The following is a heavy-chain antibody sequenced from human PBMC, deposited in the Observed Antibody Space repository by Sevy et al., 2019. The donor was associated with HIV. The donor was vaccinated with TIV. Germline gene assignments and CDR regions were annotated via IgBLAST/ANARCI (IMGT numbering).Heavy chain of an antibody. Sequence: SETLSLTCTVSGGSISSYYWSWIRQPAGKGLEWIGRIYTSGSTNYNPSLKSRVTMSVDTSKNQFSLKLSSVTAADTAVYYCARSGYDSSGYYSPYYYYYGMDVWGQGTTVTDSS. V-gene: IGHV4-4*07. D-gene: IGHD3-22*01. CDR2: IYTSGST. J-gene: IGHJ6*02. CDR3: ARSGYDSSGYYSPYYYYYGMDV. CDR1: GGSISSYY.